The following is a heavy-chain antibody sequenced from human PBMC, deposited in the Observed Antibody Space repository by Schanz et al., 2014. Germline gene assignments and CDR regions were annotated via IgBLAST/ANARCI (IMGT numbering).Heavy chain of an antibody. CDR3: AREKRRTEVVLDH. V-gene: IGHV3-48*03. Sequence: EVQLVESGGGLVQPGESLRLSCAVSGFSFSSYSMSWVRQAPGKGLEWIAYISSGGTTIYYADSVKGRFTISRDNAKNSLYLQMNSLRAEDTAVYYCAREKRRTEVVLDHWGQGTLVTVS. J-gene: IGHJ4*02. CDR2: ISSGGTTI. CDR1: GFSFSSYS.